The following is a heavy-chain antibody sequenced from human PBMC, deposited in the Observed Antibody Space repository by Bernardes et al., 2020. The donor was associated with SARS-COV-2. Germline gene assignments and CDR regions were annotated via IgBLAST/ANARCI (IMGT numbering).Heavy chain of an antibody. Sequence: ASLKVSCKASGYTFTSYGISWVRQAPGQGLEWMGWISAYNGNTNYAQKLQGRVTMTTDTSTSTAYMELRSLRSDDTAVYYCARGGPQQLISAEYFQHWGQGTLVTVSS. CDR2: ISAYNGNT. CDR1: GYTFTSYG. V-gene: IGHV1-18*01. J-gene: IGHJ1*01. CDR3: ARGGPQQLISAEYFQH. D-gene: IGHD6-13*01.